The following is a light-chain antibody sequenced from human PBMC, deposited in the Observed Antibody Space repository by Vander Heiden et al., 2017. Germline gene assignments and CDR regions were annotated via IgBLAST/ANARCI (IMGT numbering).Light chain of an antibody. V-gene: IGLV7-43*01. CDR2: SPN. CDR3: RLYYGGAWV. CDR1: PGAVPSGYY. J-gene: IGLJ3*02. Sequence: QAVVTQEPSPTVSPGATVTLTCALSPGAVPSGYYPNWFQQKPGQAPRALLTSPNNTPALSPARFSGSLLVGKAALTMSDVQPEDEAEYDCRLYYGGAWVFGGGTKLTVL.